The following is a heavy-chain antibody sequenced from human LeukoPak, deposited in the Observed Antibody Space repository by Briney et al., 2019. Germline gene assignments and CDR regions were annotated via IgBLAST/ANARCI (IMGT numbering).Heavy chain of an antibody. Sequence: GGSLRLSCAASGFTFSSYSMNWVRQGPGKGLEWVSSISSSSSYIYYADSVKGRFTISRDNAKNSLYLQMNSLRAEDTAVYYCARPLVYYDSSGYYPLDYWGQGTLVTVSS. J-gene: IGHJ4*02. CDR3: ARPLVYYDSSGYYPLDY. D-gene: IGHD3-22*01. V-gene: IGHV3-21*01. CDR2: ISSSSSYI. CDR1: GFTFSSYS.